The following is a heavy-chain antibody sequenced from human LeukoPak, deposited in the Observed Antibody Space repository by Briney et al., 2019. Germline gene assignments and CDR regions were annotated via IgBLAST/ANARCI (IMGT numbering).Heavy chain of an antibody. D-gene: IGHD5-12*01. CDR1: GYILTDYY. CDR2: INPNSGGT. J-gene: IGHJ4*02. CDR3: ASRGYIGFNYFDY. V-gene: IGHV1-2*02. Sequence: ASVKVSCKASGYILTDYYMHWVRQAPGQGLEWMGWINPNSGGTNYAQKFQGRVTMTRDTSISTAYMELSRLRSDDTAVYYCASRGYIGFNYFDYWGQRTLVTVSS.